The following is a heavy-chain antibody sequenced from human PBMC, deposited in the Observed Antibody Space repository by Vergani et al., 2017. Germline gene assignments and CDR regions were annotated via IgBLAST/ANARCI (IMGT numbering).Heavy chain of an antibody. CDR1: GFTFSSYA. CDR2: ISGSGGSTI. V-gene: IGHV3-23*01. Sequence: EVQLLESGGGLVQPGGSLRLSCAASGFTFSSYAMSWVRQAPGKGLEWVSAISGSGGSTIYYADSVKGRFTISRDNAKNSLYLQMNSLRAEDTAVYYCARILGLDYYGSGSSNYFDYWGQGTLVTVSS. D-gene: IGHD3-10*01. CDR3: ARILGLDYYGSGSSNYFDY. J-gene: IGHJ4*02.